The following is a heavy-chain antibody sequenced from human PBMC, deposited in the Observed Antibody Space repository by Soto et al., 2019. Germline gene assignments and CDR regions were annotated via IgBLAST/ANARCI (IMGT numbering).Heavy chain of an antibody. CDR2: VNAGNGNT. CDR3: ALGMAALLGWFEA. CDR1: GFTFRSYA. J-gene: IGHJ5*02. D-gene: IGHD6-19*01. V-gene: IGHV1-3*01. Sequence: QVQLVQSGAEVKKPGASVRVSCEANGFTFRSYAVHWLRQAPGQRFEWMGWVNAGNGNTKYSQKFQGRLRLTRDTSASASYMELDSLTSEETSVYFCALGMAALLGWFEAWGQGTLVTVSS.